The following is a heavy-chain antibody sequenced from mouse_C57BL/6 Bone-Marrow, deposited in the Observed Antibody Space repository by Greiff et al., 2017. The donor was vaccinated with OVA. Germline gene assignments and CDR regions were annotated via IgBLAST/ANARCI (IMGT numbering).Heavy chain of an antibody. CDR3: AGGAWFAY. V-gene: IGHV1-42*01. CDR2: INPSTGGT. J-gene: IGHJ3*01. Sequence: EVQLQQSGPELVKPGASVKISCKASGYSFTGYYMNWVKQSPEKSLEWIGEINPSTGGTTYNKKFKAKATLTVDKSSSTAYMQLKSLTSEDSAVYYCAGGAWFAYWGQGTLVTVSA. CDR1: GYSFTGYY.